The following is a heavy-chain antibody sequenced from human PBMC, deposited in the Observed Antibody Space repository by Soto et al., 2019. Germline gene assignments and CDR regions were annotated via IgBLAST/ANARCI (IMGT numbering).Heavy chain of an antibody. V-gene: IGHV1-69*02. D-gene: IGHD3-3*02. Sequence: QVQLVQSGAEVKKPGSAVKVSCKDSGGTFRTYSMFWVRQAPGQGLEWMGRIIPMLGIANYAQKFQGRVTITADKSTGTAYIELSSLRSEDTALFYCTIGILSGEVFDIWGQGTMVTVSS. CDR2: IIPMLGIA. J-gene: IGHJ3*02. CDR1: GGTFRTYS. CDR3: TIGILSGEVFDI.